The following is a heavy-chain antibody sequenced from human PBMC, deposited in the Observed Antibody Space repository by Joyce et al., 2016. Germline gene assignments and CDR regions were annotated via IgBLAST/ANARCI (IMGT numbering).Heavy chain of an antibody. J-gene: IGHJ4*02. CDR2: LSFGGSNK. CDR1: FTFSSHS. V-gene: IGHV3-30-3*01. Sequence: QVQLVESGGGVVQPGFTFSSHSMHWVRQSPGKGLEWVAVLSFGGSNKYYADSVQGRFTIARDISSNTLYLQMNSLRAEDSAVYYCARDYANWALDYWGQGTLVTVSS. D-gene: IGHD2-8*01. CDR3: ARDYANWALDY.